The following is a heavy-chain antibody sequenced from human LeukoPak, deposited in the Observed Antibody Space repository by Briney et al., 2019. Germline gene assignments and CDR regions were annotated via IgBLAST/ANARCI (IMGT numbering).Heavy chain of an antibody. CDR3: AKGYSSGWYRGYFDY. J-gene: IGHJ4*02. CDR2: ISWNSGSI. CDR1: GFTFDDYA. D-gene: IGHD6-19*01. V-gene: IGHV3-9*01. Sequence: GGSLRLSCAASGFTFDDYALHWVRQAPGKGLEWVSGISWNSGSIGYADSVKGRFTISRDNAKNSLYLQMNSLRAEDTALYYCAKGYSSGWYRGYFDYWGQGTLVTVSS.